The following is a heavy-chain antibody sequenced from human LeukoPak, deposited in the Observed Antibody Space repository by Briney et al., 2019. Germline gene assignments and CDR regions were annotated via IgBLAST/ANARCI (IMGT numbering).Heavy chain of an antibody. CDR3: ARNDYDILTGFHRRPFDI. D-gene: IGHD3-9*01. CDR1: GYSFTSYW. V-gene: IGHV5-10-1*01. J-gene: IGHJ3*02. Sequence: PGESLKISCKGSGYSFTSYWISWVRQMPGKGLEWMGRIDPSDSYTNYSPSFQGHVTISADKSIGTACLQWSSLKASDTAMYYCARNDYDILTGFHRRPFDIWGQGTMVTVSS. CDR2: IDPSDSYT.